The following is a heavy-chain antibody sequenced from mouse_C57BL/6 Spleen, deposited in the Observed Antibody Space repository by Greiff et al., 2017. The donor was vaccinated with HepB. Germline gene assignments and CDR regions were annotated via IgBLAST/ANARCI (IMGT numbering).Heavy chain of an antibody. CDR1: GYSITSGYY. D-gene: IGHD4-1*01. V-gene: IGHV3-6*01. J-gene: IGHJ1*03. CDR2: ISYDGSN. Sequence: EVKLQESGPGLVKPSQSLSLTCSVTGYSITSGYYWNWIRQFPGNKLEWMGYISYDGSNNYNPSLKNRISITRDTSKNQFFLKLNSVTTEDTATYYCARTGTWWYFDVWGTGTTVTVSS. CDR3: ARTGTWWYFDV.